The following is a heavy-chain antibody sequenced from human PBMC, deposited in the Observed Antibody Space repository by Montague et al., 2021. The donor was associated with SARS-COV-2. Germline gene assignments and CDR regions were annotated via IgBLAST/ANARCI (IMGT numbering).Heavy chain of an antibody. D-gene: IGHD4-17*01. Sequence: SETLSLTCAVYGGSFSGYYWSWIRQPPGKGLEWIGEINHSGSTSXNPSLKSRVTISVDTSKNQFSLKLSSVTAADTAVYYCARGSTVTHYWGQGTLVTVSS. CDR2: INHSGST. J-gene: IGHJ4*02. CDR3: ARGSTVTHY. CDR1: GGSFSGYY. V-gene: IGHV4-34*01.